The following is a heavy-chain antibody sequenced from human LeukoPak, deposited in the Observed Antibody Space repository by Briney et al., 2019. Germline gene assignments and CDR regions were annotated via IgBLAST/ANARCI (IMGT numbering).Heavy chain of an antibody. CDR1: GFTFSSYG. V-gene: IGHV3-30*03. CDR2: ISYDGSNK. CDR3: ARAAYDSSGYLTL. J-gene: IGHJ4*02. Sequence: KSGGSLRLSCAASGFTFSSYGMHWVRQAPGKGLEWVAVISYDGSNKYYADSVKGRFTISRDNAKNTLYLQMNSLRAGDTAVYYCARAAYDSSGYLTLWGQGTQVTVSS. D-gene: IGHD3-22*01.